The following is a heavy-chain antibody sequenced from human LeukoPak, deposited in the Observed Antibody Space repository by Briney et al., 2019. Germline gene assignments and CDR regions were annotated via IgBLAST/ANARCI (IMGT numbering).Heavy chain of an antibody. J-gene: IGHJ6*02. V-gene: IGHV1-8*01. D-gene: IGHD3-10*01. Sequence: ASVKVSCKASGYTFTSYDINWVRQATGQGLEWMGWMSPNSGNTGYAQKFQGRVTMTRNTSISTAYMELSSLRSEDTAVYYCARSYGSGNPYYYYGMDVWGQGTTVTVSS. CDR1: GYTFTSYD. CDR2: MSPNSGNT. CDR3: ARSYGSGNPYYYYGMDV.